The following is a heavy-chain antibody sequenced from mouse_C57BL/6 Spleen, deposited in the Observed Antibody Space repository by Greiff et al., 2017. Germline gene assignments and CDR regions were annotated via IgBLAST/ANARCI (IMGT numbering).Heavy chain of an antibody. CDR1: GYTFTSYW. CDR3: ARRSYDYYYAMDY. V-gene: IGHV1-69*01. D-gene: IGHD2-4*01. J-gene: IGHJ4*01. Sequence: QVQLQQPGAELVMPGASVKLSCKASGYTFTSYWMHWVKQRPGQGLEWIGEIDPSDSYTNYNQKFKGKSTLTVDKSSSAAYMQLSSLTSEDSAVYYCARRSYDYYYAMDYWGQGTSVTVSS. CDR2: IDPSDSYT.